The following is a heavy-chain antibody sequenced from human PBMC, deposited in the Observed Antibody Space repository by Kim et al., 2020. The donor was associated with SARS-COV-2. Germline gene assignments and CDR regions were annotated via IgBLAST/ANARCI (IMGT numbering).Heavy chain of an antibody. D-gene: IGHD1-20*01. Sequence: TAYASDVNGRITISRDNAKNTLYLQMNSLGGEDTAVYCCAGITPHDDFDYWGQGTLVTV. V-gene: IGHV3-74*01. CDR2: T. J-gene: IGHJ4*02. CDR3: AGITPHDDFDY.